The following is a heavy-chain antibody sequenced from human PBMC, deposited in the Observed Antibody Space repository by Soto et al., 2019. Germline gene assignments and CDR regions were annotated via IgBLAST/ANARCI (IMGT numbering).Heavy chain of an antibody. CDR2: IFWDKND. J-gene: IGHJ4*02. D-gene: IGHD1-26*01. V-gene: IGHV2-5*02. Sequence: QITLKESGPSLVRPTETLTLTCTFSGFSLITGVGVGWVRQRPGKALEWLAVIFWDKNDYYRPSLQTRVTISNDNSQYQVVLTLTNMDPDDTATYFCTQIYGSGSCGWYFHSWGQGTLVTVSS. CDR1: GFSLITGVG. CDR3: TQIYGSGSCGWYFHS.